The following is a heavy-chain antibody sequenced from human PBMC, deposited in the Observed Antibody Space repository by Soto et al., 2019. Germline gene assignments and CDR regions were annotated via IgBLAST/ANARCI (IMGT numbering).Heavy chain of an antibody. Sequence: SETLSLTCTVSGGSISSYYWSWIRQPPGKGLEWIGYIYYSGSTNYNPSLKSRVTISVDTSKNQFSLKLSSVTAADTAVYYCARQAYYYGDYFSHWGQGTLVTVSS. D-gene: IGHD4-17*01. J-gene: IGHJ4*02. CDR2: IYYSGST. CDR1: GGSISSYY. CDR3: ARQAYYYGDYFSH. V-gene: IGHV4-59*08.